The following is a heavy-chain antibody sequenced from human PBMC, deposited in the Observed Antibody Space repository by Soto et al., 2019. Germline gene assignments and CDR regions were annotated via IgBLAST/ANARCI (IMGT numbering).Heavy chain of an antibody. J-gene: IGHJ4*02. D-gene: IGHD4-17*01. CDR1: GFTFTTYW. Sequence: EVQLVESGGGLVQPGGSLRLSCAASGFTFTTYWMHWVRQAPGKGLMWVSRINSDGTTTNYADSVKGRFTISRDNAKNTVYLQMDSLRPEDTAVYYCARVPTGDYDWNWGQGTLVTVSS. CDR2: INSDGTTT. V-gene: IGHV3-74*01. CDR3: ARVPTGDYDWN.